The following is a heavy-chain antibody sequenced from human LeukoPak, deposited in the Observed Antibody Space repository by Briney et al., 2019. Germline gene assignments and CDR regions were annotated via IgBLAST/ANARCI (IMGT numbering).Heavy chain of an antibody. Sequence: ASVKVSCKASGYTFTSYGISWVRQAPGQGLEWMGWISTYNGYTNYAQKLQGRVTMTTGTSTSTAYMELRSLRSDDAAMYYCARDSGYSGSCYLGYWGQGTLVTVSS. CDR2: ISTYNGYT. V-gene: IGHV1-18*01. CDR3: ARDSGYSGSCYLGY. J-gene: IGHJ4*02. D-gene: IGHD1-26*01. CDR1: GYTFTSYG.